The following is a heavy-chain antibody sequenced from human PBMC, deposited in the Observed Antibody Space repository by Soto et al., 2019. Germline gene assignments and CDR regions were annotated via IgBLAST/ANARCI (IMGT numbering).Heavy chain of an antibody. CDR3: ARLSYYYNIVDH. Sequence: SETLSLTCSVSGGSVSSSSYYWGWIRQPPGKGLEWIGSMYYSGTTYYNPSLKSRVTISIDTSKNQFSLKLSSVTAADTAVYYCARLSYYYNIVDHWGQGTLVTVSS. D-gene: IGHD3-22*01. CDR2: MYYSGTT. J-gene: IGHJ5*02. CDR1: GGSVSSSSYY. V-gene: IGHV4-39*01.